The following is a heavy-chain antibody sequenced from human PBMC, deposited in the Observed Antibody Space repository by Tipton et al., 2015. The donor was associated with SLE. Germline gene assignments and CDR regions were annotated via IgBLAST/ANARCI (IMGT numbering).Heavy chain of an antibody. CDR1: GFTFDDYT. V-gene: IGHV3-43*01. CDR3: AKPHRNIVATTYFDY. J-gene: IGHJ4*02. Sequence: SLRLSCAASGFTFDDYTMHWVRQAPGKGLEWVSLISWDGGSTYYADSVKSRFTISRDNSKNSLYLQMNSLRTEDTALYYCAKPHRNIVATTYFDYWGQGTLVTVSS. CDR2: ISWDGGST. D-gene: IGHD5-12*01.